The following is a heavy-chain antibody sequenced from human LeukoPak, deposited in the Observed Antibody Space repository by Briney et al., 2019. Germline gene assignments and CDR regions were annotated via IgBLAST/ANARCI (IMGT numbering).Heavy chain of an antibody. D-gene: IGHD2-21*02. CDR2: IYYSGST. J-gene: IGHJ5*02. Sequence: SETLSLTCTVSGGSISTSSYYWGWIRQPPGKGLEWIGSIYYSGSTNYNPSLKSRATMSVDTPKNQFSLKLTSVTAADTAVYYCARSDSESFDPWGQGTLVTVSS. CDR1: GGSISTSSYY. V-gene: IGHV4-39*07. CDR3: ARSDSESFDP.